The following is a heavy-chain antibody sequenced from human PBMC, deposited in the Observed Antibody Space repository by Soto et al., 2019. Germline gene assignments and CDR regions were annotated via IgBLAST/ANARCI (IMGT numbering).Heavy chain of an antibody. V-gene: IGHV1-3*01. CDR2: INAGNGNT. D-gene: IGHD3-3*01. CDR3: ARVGGRFLEWLSGHYYYGMDV. Sequence: VASVKVSCKASGYTFTSYAMHWVRQAPGQRLEWMGWINAGNGNTKYSQKFQGRVTITRDTSASTAYMELSSLRSEDTAVYYCARVGGRFLEWLSGHYYYGMDVWGQGTTVTVSS. CDR1: GYTFTSYA. J-gene: IGHJ6*02.